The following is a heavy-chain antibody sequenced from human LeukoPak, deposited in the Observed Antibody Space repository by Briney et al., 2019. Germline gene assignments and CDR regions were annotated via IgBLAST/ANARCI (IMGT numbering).Heavy chain of an antibody. CDR2: IYTSGST. CDR3: ASNPGSYYSGDAFDI. D-gene: IGHD1-26*01. CDR1: GGSISSGSYY. V-gene: IGHV4-61*02. Sequence: PSETLSLTCTVSGGSISSGSYYWSWIRQPAGKGLEWIGRIYTSGSTNYNPSLKSRVTISVDTSKNQFSLKLSSVTAADTAVYYCASNPGSYYSGDAFDIWGQGTMVTVSS. J-gene: IGHJ3*02.